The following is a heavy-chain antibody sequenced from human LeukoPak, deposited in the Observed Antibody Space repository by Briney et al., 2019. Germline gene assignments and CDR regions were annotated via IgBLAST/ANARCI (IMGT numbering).Heavy chain of an antibody. D-gene: IGHD6-19*01. J-gene: IGHJ4*02. CDR2: INSDGSST. V-gene: IGHV3-74*01. CDR1: GFTFSSYW. CDR3: AKVAAVAGRVDY. Sequence: GGSLRLSCAASGFTFSSYWMHWVRQAPGKGLVWVSRINSDGSSTSYADSVKGRFTISRDNSKNTLYLQMNSLRAEDTAVYYCAKVAAVAGRVDYWGQGTLVTVSS.